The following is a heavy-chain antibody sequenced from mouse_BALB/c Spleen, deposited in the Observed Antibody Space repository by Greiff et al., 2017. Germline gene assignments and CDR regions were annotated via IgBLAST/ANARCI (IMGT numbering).Heavy chain of an antibody. CDR3: ARGQVRDYYAMDY. D-gene: IGHD2-14*01. J-gene: IGHJ4*01. CDR2: INPYNGAT. Sequence: EVQLQQSGPELVKPGASVKISCKASGYSFTGYYMHWVKQSHVKSLEWIGRINPYNGATSYNQNFKDKASLTVDKSSSTAYMELHSLTSEDSAVYYCARGQVRDYYAMDYWGQGTSVTVSS. CDR1: GYSFTGYY. V-gene: IGHV1-31*01.